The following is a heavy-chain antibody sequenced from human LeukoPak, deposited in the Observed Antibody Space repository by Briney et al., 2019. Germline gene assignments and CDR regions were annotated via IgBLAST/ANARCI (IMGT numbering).Heavy chain of an antibody. V-gene: IGHV5-51*01. D-gene: IGHD5-12*01. CDR2: IYPGDSDT. J-gene: IGHJ3*02. CDR3: ARLHHSGYDRDAFDI. CDR1: GYSFTSYW. Sequence: GESLKISCKGSGYSFTSYWIGWVRQMPGKGLVWMGIIYPGDSDTRYSPSFQGQVTISADKSISTAYLQWSSLKASDTAMYYCARLHHSGYDRDAFDIWGQGTMVTVSS.